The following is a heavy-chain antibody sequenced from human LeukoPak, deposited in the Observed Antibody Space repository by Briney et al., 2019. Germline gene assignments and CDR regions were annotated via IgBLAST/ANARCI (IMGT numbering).Heavy chain of an antibody. Sequence: SPSLCLTCTVAGYSSSSGYYWGWLRHPPGKVLEWIGRLYHSGSTYYNASLKSRVTISVDTSKNQFSLKLSSVTAADTAVYYCACLVPAATGESQGYFDLWGRGTLVTVSS. CDR2: LYHSGST. D-gene: IGHD2-2*01. J-gene: IGHJ2*01. V-gene: IGHV4-38-2*02. CDR3: ACLVPAATGESQGYFDL. CDR1: GYSSSSGYY.